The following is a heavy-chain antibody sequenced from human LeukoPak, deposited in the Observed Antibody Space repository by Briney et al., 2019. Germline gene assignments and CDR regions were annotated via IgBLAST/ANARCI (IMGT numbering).Heavy chain of an antibody. V-gene: IGHV4-4*07. D-gene: IGHD4-11*01. Sequence: SETLSLTCSVSGGSISSYYWSWIRQPAGKGLEWIGRIYTSGSTNYNPSLKSRVTMSVDTSKNQFSLKLSSVTAADTAVYYCARVVNYGNYGGGYYYYYMDVWGKGTTVTVSS. J-gene: IGHJ6*03. CDR2: IYTSGST. CDR3: ARVVNYGNYGGGYYYYYMDV. CDR1: GGSISSYY.